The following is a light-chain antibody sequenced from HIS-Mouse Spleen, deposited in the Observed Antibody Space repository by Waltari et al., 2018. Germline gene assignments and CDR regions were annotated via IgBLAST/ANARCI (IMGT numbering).Light chain of an antibody. CDR2: EGS. CDR1: SSTVGSYTL. Sequence: QSALTQPASVSGSPGQSITISCPGTSSTVGSYTLVHRYQQPPGKAPKLMIYEGSKRPSGVSNRFSGSKSGNTASLTISGLQAEDEADYYCCSYAGSSTVVFGGGTKLTVL. V-gene: IGLV2-23*01. J-gene: IGLJ2*01. CDR3: CSYAGSSTVV.